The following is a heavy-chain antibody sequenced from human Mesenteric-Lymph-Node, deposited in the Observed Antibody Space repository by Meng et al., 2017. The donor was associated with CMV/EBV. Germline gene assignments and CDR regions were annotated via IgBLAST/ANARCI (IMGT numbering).Heavy chain of an antibody. CDR1: GFTFSSYG. Sequence: GESLKISCAASGFTFSSYGMHWVRQAPGKGLEWVAFIRYDGSNKYYADSVKGRFTISRDNSKNTLYLQMNSLRAEDTAVYYCAKNQGGVLPEVDVWGQGTTVTVSS. J-gene: IGHJ6*02. V-gene: IGHV3-30*02. D-gene: IGHD1-14*01. CDR3: AKNQGGVLPEVDV. CDR2: IRYDGSNK.